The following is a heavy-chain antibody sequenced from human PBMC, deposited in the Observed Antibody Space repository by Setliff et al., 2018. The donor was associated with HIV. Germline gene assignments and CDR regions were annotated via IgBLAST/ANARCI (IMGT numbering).Heavy chain of an antibody. CDR2: INHXGXT. Sequence: SETLSLTCAVYGGSFXXXYXXWXXXXXGXXLEWXXXINHXGXTNYTPSLKSRVTISLDTSKNQFSLRLISVTAADTAVYYCXXXXVTGYCSTTRCQNWFDPXGQGTLVXVSS. CDR3: XXXXVTGYCSTTRCQNWFDP. D-gene: IGHD2-2*01. J-gene: IGHJ5*02. V-gene: IGHV4-34*01. CDR1: GGSFXXXY.